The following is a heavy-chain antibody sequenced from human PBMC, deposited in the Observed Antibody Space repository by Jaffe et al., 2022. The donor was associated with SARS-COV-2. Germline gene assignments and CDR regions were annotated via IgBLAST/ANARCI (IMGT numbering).Heavy chain of an antibody. D-gene: IGHD3-10*01. CDR3: ARAYGSDAFDI. Sequence: QVQLVESGGGVVQPGRSLRLSCAASGFTFSSYGMHWVRQAPGKGLEWVAVIWYDGSNKYYADSVKGRFTISRDNSKNTLYLQMNSLRAEDTAVYYCARAYGSDAFDIWGQGTMVTVSS. J-gene: IGHJ3*02. CDR2: IWYDGSNK. V-gene: IGHV3-33*01. CDR1: GFTFSSYG.